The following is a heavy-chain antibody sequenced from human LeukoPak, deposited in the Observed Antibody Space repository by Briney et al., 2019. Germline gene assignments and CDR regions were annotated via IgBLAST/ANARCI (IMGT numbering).Heavy chain of an antibody. V-gene: IGHV3-23*01. Sequence: GGSLRLSCAVSGITLSNYGMSWVRLAPGKGLEWVAGISGSGGSTSYADSVKGRFTISRENAKNSLYLQMNSLSAGDTAVYYCASSPAYSSSWYAIDNWGQGTLVTVSS. J-gene: IGHJ4*02. CDR2: ISGSGGST. CDR3: ASSPAYSSSWYAIDN. CDR1: GITLSNYG. D-gene: IGHD6-13*01.